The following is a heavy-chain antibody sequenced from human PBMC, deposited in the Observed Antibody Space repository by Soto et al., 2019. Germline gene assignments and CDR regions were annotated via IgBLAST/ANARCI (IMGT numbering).Heavy chain of an antibody. J-gene: IGHJ6*03. V-gene: IGHV1-8*01. D-gene: IGHD6-13*01. CDR1: GYTFTSYD. Sequence: ASVNVSCMASGYTFTSYDINWVRQATGQGLEWMGWMNPNSGNTGYAQKFQGRVTMTRNTSISTAYMELSSLRSEDTAVYYCARVVAAGYYYYYYMDVWGKGTTVTVSS. CDR2: MNPNSGNT. CDR3: ARVVAAGYYYYYYMDV.